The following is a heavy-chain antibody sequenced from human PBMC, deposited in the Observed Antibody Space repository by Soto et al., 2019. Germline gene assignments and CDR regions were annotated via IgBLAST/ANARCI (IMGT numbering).Heavy chain of an antibody. J-gene: IGHJ6*02. Sequence: GGSLRLSCAASGFTFSSYAMSWVRQAPGKGLEWVSAIGGSGGSTYYADSVKGRFTISRDNSKNTLYLQMNSLRAEDTAVYYCAKAFDYSNYDYYGMDVWGQGTTVTVSS. D-gene: IGHD4-4*01. CDR3: AKAFDYSNYDYYGMDV. CDR1: GFTFSSYA. CDR2: IGGSGGST. V-gene: IGHV3-23*01.